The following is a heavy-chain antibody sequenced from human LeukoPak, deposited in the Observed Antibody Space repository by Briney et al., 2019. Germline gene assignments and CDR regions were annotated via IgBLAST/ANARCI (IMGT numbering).Heavy chain of an antibody. V-gene: IGHV4-59*08. CDR2: MYYSETP. Sequence: SETLSLTCTVSGASIRSYYWSWIRQPPGKGLEWIAYMYYSETPNYNPSLKSRVSMSGDTSRNQFSLKLNSVTAADTAVYYCARSYDTNNRQSFDYWGQGILVTVSP. D-gene: IGHD3-22*01. CDR3: ARSYDTNNRQSFDY. J-gene: IGHJ4*02. CDR1: GASIRSYY.